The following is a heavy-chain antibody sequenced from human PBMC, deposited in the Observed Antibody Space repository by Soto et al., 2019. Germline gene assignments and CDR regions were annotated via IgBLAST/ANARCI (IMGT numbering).Heavy chain of an antibody. CDR1: GFTFSSYG. Sequence: GGSLRLSCAASGFTFSSYGMHWVRQAPGKGLEWVAVIWYDGSNKYYADSVKGRFTISRDNSKNTLYLQMNSLRAEDTAVYYCARDQQYYDILTGYLLFYWGQGTLVTVSS. V-gene: IGHV3-33*01. CDR3: ARDQQYYDILTGYLLFY. J-gene: IGHJ4*02. D-gene: IGHD3-9*01. CDR2: IWYDGSNK.